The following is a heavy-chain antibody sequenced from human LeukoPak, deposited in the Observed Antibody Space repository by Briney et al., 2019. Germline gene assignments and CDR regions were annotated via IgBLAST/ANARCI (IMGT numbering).Heavy chain of an antibody. Sequence: GEALNISCKCSESSFTSYWLGGVRHMPRKGLEWMGIIYPGESDPRYNPSFQGQVNLSADKSSSTDYLQWRSLKASDPAVYYCARLDGVAAQNEAGSYCGMDVWGEGTTVTVSS. D-gene: IGHD6-25*01. CDR3: ARLDGVAAQNEAGSYCGMDV. J-gene: IGHJ6*04. CDR2: IYPGESDP. CDR1: ESSFTSYW. V-gene: IGHV5-51*01.